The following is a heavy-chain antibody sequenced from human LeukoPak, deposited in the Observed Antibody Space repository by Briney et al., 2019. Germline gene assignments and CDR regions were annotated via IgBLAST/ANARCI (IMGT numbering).Heavy chain of an antibody. V-gene: IGHV3-53*01. D-gene: IGHD6-13*01. CDR1: GFTVSSNY. J-gene: IGHJ4*02. CDR2: IYSGGST. Sequence: GGSLRLSCAASGFTVSSNYMSWVRQAPGKGLEWVSVIYSGGSTYYADSVKGRFTISRDNAKNSLYLQMNSLRAEDTAVYYCARALRPAGSSWPYFDYWGQGTLVTVSS. CDR3: ARALRPAGSSWPYFDY.